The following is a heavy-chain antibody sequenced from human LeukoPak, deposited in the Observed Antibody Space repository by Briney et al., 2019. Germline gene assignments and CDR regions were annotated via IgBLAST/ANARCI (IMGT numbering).Heavy chain of an antibody. CDR3: AREFNSFLADCSGGQCLFMS. CDR2: ISYDGSNK. V-gene: IGHV3-30*03. CDR1: GFTFSSYG. D-gene: IGHD2-15*01. J-gene: IGHJ4*02. Sequence: PGGSLRLSCAASGFTFSSYGMHWVRQAPGKGLEWVAVISYDGSNKYHADSVKGRFTISRDNSKNTLYLQMKSLRAEETAVYYCAREFNSFLADCSGGQCLFMSWGQGILVTVCS.